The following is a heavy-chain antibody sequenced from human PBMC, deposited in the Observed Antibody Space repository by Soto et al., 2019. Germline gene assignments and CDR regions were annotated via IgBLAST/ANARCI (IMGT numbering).Heavy chain of an antibody. CDR2: IYYSGTT. CDR3: ARHSGPYSSSWLDP. CDR1: CCSFSSSDYY. D-gene: IGHD6-13*01. Sequence: SLTCTFSCCSFSSSDYYCVWVRHPPGKGLEWIGSIYYSGTTYYSPSLKSRVTISVDTSKNQFSLKLGSVTAADTAVYYCARHSGPYSSSWLDPWGQGTLVTVSS. V-gene: IGHV4-39*01. J-gene: IGHJ5*02.